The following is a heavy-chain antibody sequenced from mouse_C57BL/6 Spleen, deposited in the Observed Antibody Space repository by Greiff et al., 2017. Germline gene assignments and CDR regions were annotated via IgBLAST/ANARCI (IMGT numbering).Heavy chain of an antibody. CDR1: GYTFTSYW. CDR3: ARALYYDYDRGYAMGC. Sequence: QVQLQQPGPELVKPGASVKLSCKASGYTFTSYWMHWVKQRPGQGLEWIGNINPSNGGTNYNEKFKSKATLTVDKSSSTAYMQLSSLTSEDSAVYDCARALYYDYDRGYAMGCGGQGASVTVSS. J-gene: IGHJ4*01. D-gene: IGHD2-4*01. CDR2: INPSNGGT. V-gene: IGHV1-53*01.